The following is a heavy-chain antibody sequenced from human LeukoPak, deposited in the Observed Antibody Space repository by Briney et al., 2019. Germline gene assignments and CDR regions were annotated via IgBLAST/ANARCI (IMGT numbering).Heavy chain of an antibody. CDR2: ISYDGSNK. CDR1: GFTFSSYA. J-gene: IGHJ4*02. Sequence: GRSLRLSCAASGFTFSSYAMHWVRQAPGKGLEWVAVISYDGSNKYYADSVKGRFTISRDNSKNTLYLQMNSLRAEDTAVYYCARDTLTSGWSYFDYWGQGTLVTVS. V-gene: IGHV3-30-3*01. D-gene: IGHD6-19*01. CDR3: ARDTLTSGWSYFDY.